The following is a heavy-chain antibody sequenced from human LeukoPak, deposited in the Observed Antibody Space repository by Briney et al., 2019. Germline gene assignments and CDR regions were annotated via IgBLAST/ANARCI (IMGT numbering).Heavy chain of an antibody. J-gene: IGHJ6*02. V-gene: IGHV1-3*04. CDR2: IKTGDGYT. CDR1: GYTFSNHG. CDR3: ARGYCSSTSCYMDV. D-gene: IGHD2-2*01. Sequence: GASVKVSCKASGYTFSNHGLHWVRQAPGQRLEWMGWIKTGDGYTKYSQKFQDRVTIIRDTSATTVYMELSSLRSEDTAVYYCARGYCSSTSCYMDVWGQGTTVT.